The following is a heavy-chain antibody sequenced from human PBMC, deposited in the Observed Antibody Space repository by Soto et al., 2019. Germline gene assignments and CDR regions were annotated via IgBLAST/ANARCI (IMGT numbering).Heavy chain of an antibody. J-gene: IGHJ4*02. CDR3: ARERSHSSSAAFDY. Sequence: QVQLVESGGGVVQPGRSLRLSCAASGFTFSNYAMHWVRQAPGKGLEWVAVISYDGSNKYYADSVKGRFTISRDNSKNTVYRQMNSLSAEDTAVYYCARERSHSSSAAFDYWGQGTLVTVSS. D-gene: IGHD6-6*01. CDR2: ISYDGSNK. CDR1: GFTFSNYA. V-gene: IGHV3-30-3*01.